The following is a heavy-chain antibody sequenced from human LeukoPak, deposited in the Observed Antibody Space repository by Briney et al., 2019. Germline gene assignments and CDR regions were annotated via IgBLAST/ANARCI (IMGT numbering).Heavy chain of an antibody. V-gene: IGHV3-23*01. CDR1: GFTFSSYA. CDR2: ISGSGGST. D-gene: IGHD6-19*01. CDR3: AKGQSAYSSGWYAPRYCYYYGMDV. J-gene: IGHJ6*02. Sequence: GGSLRLSCAASGFTFSSYAMSWVRQAPGKGLEWVSAISGSGGSTYYADSVKGRFTISRDNSKNTLYLQMNSLRAEDTAVYYCAKGQSAYSSGWYAPRYCYYYGMDVWGQGTTVTVSS.